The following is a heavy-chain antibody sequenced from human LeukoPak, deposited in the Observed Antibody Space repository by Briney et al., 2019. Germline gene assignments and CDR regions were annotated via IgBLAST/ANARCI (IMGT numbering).Heavy chain of an antibody. D-gene: IGHD4-17*01. Sequence: GGSLRLSCAASGFTFSNYYMSWVRQAPGKGLEWVANIQQDGIDKYYVDSVKGRFTISRDNAKNSLYLQINSLRVEDTAVYYCAREWAVTRGELWDYWGQGTLVIVSS. CDR1: GFTFSNYY. J-gene: IGHJ4*02. CDR3: AREWAVTRGELWDY. CDR2: IQQDGIDK. V-gene: IGHV3-7*01.